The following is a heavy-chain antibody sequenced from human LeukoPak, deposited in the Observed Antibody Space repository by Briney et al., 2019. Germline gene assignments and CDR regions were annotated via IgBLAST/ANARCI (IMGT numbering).Heavy chain of an antibody. CDR2: INHSGST. V-gene: IGHV4-34*01. D-gene: IGHD5-24*01. J-gene: IGHJ4*02. CDR3: ARVSRRWLQSHFDY. Sequence: SETLSLTCAVYGGSFSGYYWSWIRQPPGKGLEWIGEINHSGSTNYNPSLKSRVTISVDTSKNQFSLKLSSVTAADTAVYYCARVSRRWLQSHFDYWGQGTLVTVSS. CDR1: GGSFSGYY.